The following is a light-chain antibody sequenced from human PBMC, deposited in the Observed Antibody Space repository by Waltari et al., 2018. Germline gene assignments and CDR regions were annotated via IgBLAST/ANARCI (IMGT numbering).Light chain of an antibody. CDR1: QSISNW. CDR2: NAS. J-gene: IGKJ1*01. Sequence: DIQMTQSPSTLSASVGDRVIITCRASQSISNWLAWYQQKPEKAPKHLISNASSLESGVPSRFSGSGSGTEFTLIISSLQPDDVATYYCQQYNIYPWTFGQGTKVEIK. V-gene: IGKV1-5*03. CDR3: QQYNIYPWT.